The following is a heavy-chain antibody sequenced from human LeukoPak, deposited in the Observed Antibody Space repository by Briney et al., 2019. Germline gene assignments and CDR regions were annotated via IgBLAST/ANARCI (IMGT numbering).Heavy chain of an antibody. CDR1: GYTFTGYY. CDR2: IDPNSGAT. D-gene: IGHD3-10*01. CDR3: ARVPGSFDY. V-gene: IGHV1-2*02. J-gene: IGHJ4*02. Sequence: GASVKVSCKASGYTFTGYYMHWVRQAPGQGLELMGWIDPNSGATNYAQKFQGRVTMTRDTSISTVYMDLNRLTSGDTAVYYCARVPGSFDYWGQGTLVTVSS.